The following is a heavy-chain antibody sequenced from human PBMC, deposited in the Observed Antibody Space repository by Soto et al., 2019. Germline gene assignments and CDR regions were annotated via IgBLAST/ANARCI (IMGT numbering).Heavy chain of an antibody. D-gene: IGHD1-20*01. Sequence: GGSLRLSCAASGFTFSIYSMNWVRQAPGKGLEWVSSIGGTSGNIWYADSVKGRFTISRDNAENSLYLQMNSLRVEDTAVYYCVRNLENTITRDYWGQGTLVTVYS. V-gene: IGHV3-21*01. CDR2: IGGTSGNI. CDR1: GFTFSIYS. CDR3: VRNLENTITRDY. J-gene: IGHJ4*02.